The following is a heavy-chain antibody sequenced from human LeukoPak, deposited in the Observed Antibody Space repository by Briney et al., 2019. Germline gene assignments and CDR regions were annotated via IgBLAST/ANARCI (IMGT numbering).Heavy chain of an antibody. CDR3: ARVSSYYGSGSYYPQSYFDY. Sequence: PGGSLRLSCAASGFTFDDYAMHWVRHAPGKGPEWIGEINHSGSTNYNPSLKSRVTISVDTSKNQFSLKLSSVTAADTAVYYCARVSSYYGSGSYYPQSYFDYWGQGTLVTVSS. J-gene: IGHJ4*02. D-gene: IGHD3-10*01. CDR2: INHSGST. V-gene: IGHV4-34*01. CDR1: GFTFDDYA.